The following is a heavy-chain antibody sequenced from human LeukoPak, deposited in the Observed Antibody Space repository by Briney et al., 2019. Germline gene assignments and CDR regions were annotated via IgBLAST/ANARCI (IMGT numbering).Heavy chain of an antibody. J-gene: IGHJ4*02. D-gene: IGHD6-13*01. Sequence: SGGSLRLSCVASGFTFSTYWMHWVRQAPGKGLVWVARIHSDGSSTTYADSVKGRFTTSRDNAKNTLYLQMNSLRAEDTAVYYCARDIYSKSGDDYWGQGTLVTVSS. CDR3: ARDIYSKSGDDY. CDR1: GFTFSTYW. V-gene: IGHV3-74*01. CDR2: IHSDGSST.